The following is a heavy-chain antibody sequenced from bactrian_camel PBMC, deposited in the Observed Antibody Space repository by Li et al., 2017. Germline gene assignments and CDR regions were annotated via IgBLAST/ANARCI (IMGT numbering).Heavy chain of an antibody. CDR3: AKALGAGNYYTGEYNY. CDR1: LFTFPY. V-gene: IGHV3-2*01. J-gene: IGHJ4*01. Sequence: HVQLVESGGGLVQAGGSLRLSCASSLFTFPYMTWVRQGPGKGLEWIASIDSGGSTYYADSVRGRFTTSRDNTKNTLYLQMNSLKSEDTALYYCAKALGAGNYYTGEYNYCGQGTQVTVS. CDR2: IDSGGST. D-gene: IGHD2*01.